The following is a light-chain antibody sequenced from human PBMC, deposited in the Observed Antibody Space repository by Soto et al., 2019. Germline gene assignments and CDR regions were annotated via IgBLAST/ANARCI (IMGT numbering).Light chain of an antibody. V-gene: IGKV1-39*01. CDR2: ASS. CDR3: QQSYSTPRT. J-gene: IGKJ1*01. CDR1: QNIVNY. Sequence: DIQMTQSPSSLSASVGDRVSISCRASQNIVNYLNWYQQKPGSAPKLLIYASSSLQSGVPSRFSGTGSGTDFTLIISSLQPEDFATYYCQQSYSTPRTFGQGTKVEIK.